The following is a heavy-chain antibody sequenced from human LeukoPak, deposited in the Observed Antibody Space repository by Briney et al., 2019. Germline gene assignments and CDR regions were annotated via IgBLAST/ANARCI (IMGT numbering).Heavy chain of an antibody. J-gene: IGHJ4*02. Sequence: GGFLRLSCAASGFTFSSYAMHWVRQAPGKGLEYVSAISSNGGSTYYANSVKGRFTISRDNSKNTLYRQMGSLRAEDMAVYYCARGLLAYCGGDCPASSGSFDYWGQGTLVTVSS. CDR1: GFTFSSYA. CDR2: ISSNGGST. V-gene: IGHV3-64*01. CDR3: ARGLLAYCGGDCPASSGSFDY. D-gene: IGHD2-21*02.